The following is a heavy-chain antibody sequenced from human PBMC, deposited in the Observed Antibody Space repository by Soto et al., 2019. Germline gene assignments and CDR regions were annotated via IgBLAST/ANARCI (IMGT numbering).Heavy chain of an antibody. D-gene: IGHD1-7*01. J-gene: IGHJ4*02. CDR2: ISYDGSNK. CDR3: AREGITGTTPSNFDY. V-gene: IGHV3-30-3*01. Sequence: QVQLVESGGGVVQPGRSLRLSCAASGFTFSSYAMHWVRQAPGKGLEWVAVISYDGSNKYYADSVKGRFTISRDKSKNTLYLQMNSLRAEDTAVYYCAREGITGTTPSNFDYWGQGTLVTVSS. CDR1: GFTFSSYA.